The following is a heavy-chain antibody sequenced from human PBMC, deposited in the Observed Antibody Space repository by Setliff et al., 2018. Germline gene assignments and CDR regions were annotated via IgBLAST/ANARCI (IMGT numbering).Heavy chain of an antibody. J-gene: IGHJ4*02. CDR1: GGSISSHY. V-gene: IGHV4-59*11. CDR3: ARDGPGRGVDY. D-gene: IGHD1-26*01. CDR2: IYYSGST. Sequence: SETLSLTCTVSGGSISSHYWSWIRRPPGKWLEWIGSIYYSGSTNYNPSLKSRVTRSVDTSKNQFSLKLSSVPSADTAVYYCARDGPGRGVDYWGQGTLVTVSS.